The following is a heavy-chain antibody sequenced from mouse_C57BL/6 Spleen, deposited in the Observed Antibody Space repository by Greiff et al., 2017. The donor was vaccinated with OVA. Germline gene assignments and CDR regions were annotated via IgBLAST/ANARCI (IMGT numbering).Heavy chain of an antibody. CDR1: GYAFSSSW. V-gene: IGHV1-82*01. D-gene: IGHD1-1*01. CDR3: ARGATVPGGYCDY. CDR2: IYPGDGDT. J-gene: IGHJ2*01. Sequence: QVQLQQSGPELVKPGASVKISCKASGYAFSSSWMNWVKQRPGKGLEWIGRIYPGDGDTNYNGKFKGKATLTAAKSSSTAYMQLSSLTSEDSAVYFCARGATVPGGYCDYWGQGTTLTVSS.